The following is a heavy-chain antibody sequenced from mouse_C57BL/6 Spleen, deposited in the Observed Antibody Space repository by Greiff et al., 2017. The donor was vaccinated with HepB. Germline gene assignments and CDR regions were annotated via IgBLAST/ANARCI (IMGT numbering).Heavy chain of an antibody. V-gene: IGHV5-9*01. CDR3: ARHGLHYEGFAY. CDR2: ISGGGGNT. J-gene: IGHJ3*01. CDR1: GFTFSSYT. D-gene: IGHD1-1*01. Sequence: EVQGVESGGGLVKPGGSLKLSCAASGFTFSSYTMSWVRQTPEKRLEWVATISGGGGNTYYPDSVKGRFTISRDNAKNTLYLQMSSLRSEDTALYYCARHGLHYEGFAYWGQGTLVTVSA.